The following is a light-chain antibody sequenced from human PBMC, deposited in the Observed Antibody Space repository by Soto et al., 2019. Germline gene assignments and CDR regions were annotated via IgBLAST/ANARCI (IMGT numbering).Light chain of an antibody. J-gene: IGKJ2*01. CDR1: QNIITY. CDR3: QHYYRLPPT. Sequence: EIVLTQSPGTLSLSPGERATLSCRASQNIITYLAWYQQKPGQAPRLLIYGASTRATGAPDRLSGSGSGADFTLTINRLEPEDFAVYFCQHYYRLPPTYGQGTKLEV. CDR2: GAS. V-gene: IGKV3-20*01.